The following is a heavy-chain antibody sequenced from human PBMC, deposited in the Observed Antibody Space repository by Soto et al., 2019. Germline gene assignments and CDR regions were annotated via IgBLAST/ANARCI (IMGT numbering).Heavy chain of an antibody. CDR3: ASETYYYDSSGYPDDPFDV. D-gene: IGHD3-22*01. CDR1: GFTFGSYS. Sequence: GGSLRLSCAASGFTFGSYSMNWVRQAPGKGLEWVSYISSSSSTIYYADSVKGRFTISRDNAKNSLYLQMNSLRDEDTAVYYCASETYYYDSSGYPDDPFDVWGQGTMVTVSS. V-gene: IGHV3-48*02. CDR2: ISSSSSTI. J-gene: IGHJ3*01.